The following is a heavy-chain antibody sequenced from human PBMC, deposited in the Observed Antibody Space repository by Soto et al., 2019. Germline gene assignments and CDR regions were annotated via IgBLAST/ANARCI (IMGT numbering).Heavy chain of an antibody. CDR1: GFTFSSYW. V-gene: IGHV3-74*01. CDR3: ARVPRQQLVQDYYGMDV. J-gene: IGHJ6*02. D-gene: IGHD6-13*01. Sequence: GGSLRLSCAASGFTFSSYWMHWVRQAPGRGLVWVSRINSDGSSTSYADSVKGRFTISRDNAKNTLYLQMNSLRAEDTAVYYCARVPRQQLVQDYYGMDVWGQGTTVTVSS. CDR2: INSDGSST.